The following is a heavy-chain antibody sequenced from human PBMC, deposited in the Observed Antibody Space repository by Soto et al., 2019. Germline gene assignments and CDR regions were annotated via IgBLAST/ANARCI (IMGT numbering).Heavy chain of an antibody. J-gene: IGHJ6*02. V-gene: IGHV3-11*01. CDR1: GFTFSYSY. CDR2: ITFSGNTA. CDR3: ARVSWREKYGMDV. Sequence: GGSLRLSCAASGFTFSYSYMSWIRQSPGKGLEWISYITFSGNTAYYADSLKGRFTISRDNAKNSLYLQMNRLRAKDTAVYYCARVSWREKYGMDVWGQGTTVTVSS.